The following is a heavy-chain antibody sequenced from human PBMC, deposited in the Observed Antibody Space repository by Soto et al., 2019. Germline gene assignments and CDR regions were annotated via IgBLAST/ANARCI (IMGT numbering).Heavy chain of an antibody. D-gene: IGHD2-2*02. CDR3: ASHLYCSSTSCYSFAYYGMDV. V-gene: IGHV3-48*04. J-gene: IGHJ6*02. CDR2: ISSSGSTI. CDR1: GFTFSSYW. Sequence: QSGGSLRLSCAASGFTFSSYWMHWVRQAPGKGLEWVSYISSSGSTIYYADSVKGRFTISRDNAKNSLYLQMNSLRAEDTAVYYCASHLYCSSTSCYSFAYYGMDVWGQGTTVTVSS.